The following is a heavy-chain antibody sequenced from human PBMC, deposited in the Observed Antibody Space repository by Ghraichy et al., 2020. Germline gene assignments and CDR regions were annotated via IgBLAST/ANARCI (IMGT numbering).Heavy chain of an antibody. D-gene: IGHD5-18*01. CDR3: ARVTIGAVETASLRMEV. J-gene: IGHJ6*02. V-gene: IGHV3-53*01. CDR2: IYAGVNT. Sequence: VSLIYAGVNTFYTDSVKGRFTISRDKSKNTLYLQIDSLRGEDSAVYYCARVTIGAVETASLRMEVWGQGT.